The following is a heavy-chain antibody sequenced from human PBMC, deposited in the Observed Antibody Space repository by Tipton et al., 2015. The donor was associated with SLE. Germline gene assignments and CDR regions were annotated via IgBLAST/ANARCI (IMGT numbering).Heavy chain of an antibody. Sequence: TLSLTCIVSGGSINNHYWNWIRQLPGKGPEWIGRIAYIGTTIYNPSLESRVTISVDTSKNQISLKLSSVTAADTAVYYCARRPVESAVIPSEGNWLDPWGQGTLVTVSS. V-gene: IGHV4-59*08. CDR2: IAYIGTT. J-gene: IGHJ5*02. CDR1: GGSINNHY. CDR3: ARRPVESAVIPSEGNWLDP. D-gene: IGHD4-11*01.